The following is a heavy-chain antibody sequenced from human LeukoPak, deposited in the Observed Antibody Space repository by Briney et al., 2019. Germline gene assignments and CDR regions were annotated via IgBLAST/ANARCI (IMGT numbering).Heavy chain of an antibody. Sequence: SVKVSCKASGGTFSSYAISWVRQAPGQGLEWMGRIIPILGIANYAQKFQGRVTITADKSTSTAYMELSSLRSEDTAVYYCARVPTFQWLPFDYWGQGTLVTVSS. CDR3: ARVPTFQWLPFDY. CDR1: GGTFSSYA. J-gene: IGHJ4*02. V-gene: IGHV1-69*04. D-gene: IGHD5-12*01. CDR2: IIPILGIA.